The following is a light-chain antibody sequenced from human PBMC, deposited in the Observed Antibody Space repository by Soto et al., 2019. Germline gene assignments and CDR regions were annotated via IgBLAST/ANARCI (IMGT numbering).Light chain of an antibody. CDR3: QQYGSSPPNT. Sequence: EIVLTQSPATLSLSPGERATLSCGASQSVSSSYLAWYQQKPGLAPRLLIYDASSRATGIPDRFSGSGSGTDFTLTISRLETEDFAGYYCQQYGSSPPNTFGHGTNLEIK. J-gene: IGKJ2*01. CDR1: QSVSSSY. V-gene: IGKV3D-20*01. CDR2: DAS.